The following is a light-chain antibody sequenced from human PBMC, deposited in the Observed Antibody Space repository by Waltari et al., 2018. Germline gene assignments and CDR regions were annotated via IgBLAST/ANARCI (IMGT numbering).Light chain of an antibody. Sequence: DIQLTQSPSSLSASVGDRVTITCRARQSVRTYLNWYQQKPGKAPKLLIYGVSNLQSGVPSRFSGSGSGTDFSLTINNLQPEDFATYYCQQSSSFRTFGQGTKVEVK. J-gene: IGKJ1*01. CDR3: QQSSSFRT. CDR1: QSVRTY. V-gene: IGKV1-39*01. CDR2: GVS.